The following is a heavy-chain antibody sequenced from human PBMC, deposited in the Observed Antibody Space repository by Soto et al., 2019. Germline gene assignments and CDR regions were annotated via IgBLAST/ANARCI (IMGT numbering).Heavy chain of an antibody. Sequence: GGSLRLSCAVSGFTFSDYGMHWVRQAPGKGLEWVAVMSYAGSYKYYADSVKGRFTISRDLSGNTLFLQMNSPRLEDTAVYFCAKEMYPRTVLDSSSPWGDYWGQGTLVTVSS. CDR2: MSYAGSYK. V-gene: IGHV3-30*18. J-gene: IGHJ4*02. D-gene: IGHD6-6*01. CDR3: AKEMYPRTVLDSSSPWGDY. CDR1: GFTFSDYG.